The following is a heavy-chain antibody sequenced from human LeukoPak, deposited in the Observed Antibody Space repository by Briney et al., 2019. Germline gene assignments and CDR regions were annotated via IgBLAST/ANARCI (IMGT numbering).Heavy chain of an antibody. CDR3: ARSRVLRYFDWLFPFDY. CDR2: IYYSEST. CDR1: GGSISSGDYY. V-gene: IGHV4-30-4*08. D-gene: IGHD3-9*01. J-gene: IGHJ4*02. Sequence: SQTLSLTCTVSGGSISSGDYYWSWIRQPPGKGLEWIGYIYYSESTYYNPSLKSRVTISVDTSKNQFSLKLSSVTAADTAVYYCARSRVLRYFDWLFPFDYWGQGTLVTVSS.